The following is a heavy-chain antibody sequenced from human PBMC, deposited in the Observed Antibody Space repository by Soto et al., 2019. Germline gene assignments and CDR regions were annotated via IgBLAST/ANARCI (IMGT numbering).Heavy chain of an antibody. D-gene: IGHD3-3*01. CDR3: AKDWPDYYDFWSGYPNGMDV. CDR1: GFTFSSYA. J-gene: IGHJ6*02. CDR2: ISGSGGST. V-gene: IGHV3-23*01. Sequence: GGSLRLSCAAPGFTFSSYAMSWVRQAPGKGLEWVSAISGSGGSTYYADSVKGRFTISRDNSKNTLYLQMNSLRAEDTAVYYCAKDWPDYYDFWSGYPNGMDVWGQGTTVTVSS.